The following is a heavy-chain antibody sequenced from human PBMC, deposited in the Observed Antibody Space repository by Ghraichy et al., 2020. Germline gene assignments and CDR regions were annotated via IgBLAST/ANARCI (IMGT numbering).Heavy chain of an antibody. Sequence: GESLNISCAASGFTFSSYSMNWVRQASGKGLEWVSSISSSSSYIYYADSVKGRFTISRDNAKNSLYLQMNSLRAEDTAVYYCARDPYGDWTFDYWGQGTLVTVSS. CDR3: ARDPYGDWTFDY. J-gene: IGHJ4*02. V-gene: IGHV3-21*01. CDR2: ISSSSSYI. CDR1: GFTFSSYS. D-gene: IGHD4-17*01.